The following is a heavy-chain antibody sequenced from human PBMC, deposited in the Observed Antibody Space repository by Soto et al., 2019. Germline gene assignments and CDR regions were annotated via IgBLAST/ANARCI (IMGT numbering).Heavy chain of an antibody. CDR3: AFSWNALAVTTFDY. J-gene: IGHJ4*02. CDR2: IYDRGTT. V-gene: IGHV4-59*01. Sequence: TSATLSLTCTVSGSSIGTYCWSWIRQSPGKGLAWIGYIYDRGTTAYNPSLKSRVTMSVDTSKSQFSLHLNSVTTADTAVYYCAFSWNALAVTTFDYWGQG. D-gene: IGHD4-17*01. CDR1: GSSIGTYC.